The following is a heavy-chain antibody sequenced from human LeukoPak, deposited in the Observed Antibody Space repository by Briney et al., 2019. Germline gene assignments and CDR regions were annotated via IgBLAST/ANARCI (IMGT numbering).Heavy chain of an antibody. CDR1: GGTFSSYA. Sequence: SVKVSCKASGGTFSSYAISWVRQAPGQGLEWMGGIISIFGSANYAQKFQGRVTITADESTSTAYMELSSLRSEDTAVYYCARAPEHERYCTNGVCPLHFGYWGQGTLVTVSS. CDR3: ARAPEHERYCTNGVCPLHFGY. D-gene: IGHD2-8*01. CDR2: IISIFGSA. V-gene: IGHV1-69*13. J-gene: IGHJ4*02.